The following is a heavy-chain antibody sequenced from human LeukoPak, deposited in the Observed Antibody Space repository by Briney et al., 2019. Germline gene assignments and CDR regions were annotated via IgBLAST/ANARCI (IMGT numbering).Heavy chain of an antibody. V-gene: IGHV3-21*01. CDR1: GFTFSSYS. J-gene: IGHJ4*02. CDR2: ISSSSSYI. Sequence: GGSLRLSCAASGFTFSSYSMNWVSQAPGKGLEWVSSISSSSSYIYYAGSVKGRFTISRDNAKNSLYLQMNSLRAEDTAVYYCASYPPTDYWGQGTLVTVSS. CDR3: ASYPPTDY.